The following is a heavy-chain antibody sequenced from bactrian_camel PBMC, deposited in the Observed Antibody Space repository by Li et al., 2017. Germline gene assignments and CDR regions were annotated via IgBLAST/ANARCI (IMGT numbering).Heavy chain of an antibody. CDR3: ADLKNVVHTGRCRDFGY. V-gene: IGHV3S40*01. CDR1: GYTYSSSL. CDR2: SYIGGGIA. Sequence: LVASGGGSVQAGGSLRLSCAASGYTYSSSLIGWFRQAPGKEREGVAASYIGGGIAHYADSVRGRFTVSQDSAASTTYLKMNSLRPDDTAMYYCADLKNVVHTGRCRDFGYWGQGTQVTVS. D-gene: IGHD2*01. J-gene: IGHJ6*01.